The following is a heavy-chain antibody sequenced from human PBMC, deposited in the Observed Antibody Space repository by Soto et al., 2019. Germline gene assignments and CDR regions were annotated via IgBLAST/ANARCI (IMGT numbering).Heavy chain of an antibody. CDR3: ARDHISPGWFDP. V-gene: IGHV4-59*01. CDR1: GGSISSYY. CDR2: IYYIGST. Sequence: SDTLSLTCSVSGGSISSYYWSWIRQPPGKGLEWIGYIYYIGSTNYNPSLKSRVTISVDTSKNQFSLKLSSVTAADTAVYYCARDHISPGWFDPWGQGTLVTVS. J-gene: IGHJ5*02. D-gene: IGHD2-21*01.